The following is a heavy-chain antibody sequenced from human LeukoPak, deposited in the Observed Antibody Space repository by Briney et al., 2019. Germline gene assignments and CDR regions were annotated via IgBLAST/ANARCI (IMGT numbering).Heavy chain of an antibody. D-gene: IGHD6-13*01. J-gene: IGHJ4*02. V-gene: IGHV4-38-2*02. CDR2: IYHSGST. Sequence: PSETLSLTCTVSGYSISSGYYWGWIRQPPGKGLEWIGSIYHSGSTYYNPSLKSRVTISVDTSKNQFSLKLSSVTAADTAVYYCARTYSSSWLPGIAVAYNFDYWGQGTLVTVSS. CDR3: ARTYSSSWLPGIAVAYNFDY. CDR1: GYSISSGYY.